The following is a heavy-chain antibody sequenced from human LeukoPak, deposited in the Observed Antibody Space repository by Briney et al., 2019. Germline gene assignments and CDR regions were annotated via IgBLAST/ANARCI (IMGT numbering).Heavy chain of an antibody. CDR2: INHSGST. D-gene: IGHD3-3*01. CDR1: GGSFSGYY. V-gene: IGHV4-34*01. Sequence: PSETLSLTCAVYGGSFSGYYWSWIRQPPGKGLEWIGEINHSGSTNYNPSLKSRVTISVDTSKNQFSLKPSSVTAADTAVYYCARAGITIFGVAYYYYYYGMDVWGQGTTVTVSS. J-gene: IGHJ6*02. CDR3: ARAGITIFGVAYYYYYYGMDV.